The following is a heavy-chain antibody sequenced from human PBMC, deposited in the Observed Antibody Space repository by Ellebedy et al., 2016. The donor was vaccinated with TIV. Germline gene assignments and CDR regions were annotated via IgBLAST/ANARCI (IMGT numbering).Heavy chain of an antibody. CDR1: GGSIHPYY. CDR3: ARVVWQEPVSYAFDI. J-gene: IGHJ3*02. V-gene: IGHV4-59*01. CDR2: ISYSGST. D-gene: IGHD2-8*02. Sequence: MPSETLSLTCTVSGGSIHPYYWSWIRQPPGKGLEWIGYISYSGSTNYNPSLKSRVTISVDPSKNQFSLRLSSVTAADTAVYYCARVVWQEPVSYAFDIWGQGTMVTVSS.